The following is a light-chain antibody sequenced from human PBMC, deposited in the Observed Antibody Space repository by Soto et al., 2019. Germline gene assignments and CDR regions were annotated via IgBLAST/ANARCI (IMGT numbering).Light chain of an antibody. J-gene: IGKJ5*01. V-gene: IGKV3-15*01. CDR3: QQYNNWIT. CDR1: QSVSRN. CDR2: GAS. Sequence: EIVMTQSPTTLPVSPGERATLSCRASQSVSRNLAWYQQKPGQAPRILIYGASTRATVIPAGLSGSGSGTEFTLTISSLQSEDFAVYYCQQYNNWITFGQGTRLEIK.